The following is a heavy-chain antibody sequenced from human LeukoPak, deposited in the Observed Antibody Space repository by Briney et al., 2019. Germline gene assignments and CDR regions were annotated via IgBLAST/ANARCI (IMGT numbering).Heavy chain of an antibody. D-gene: IGHD3-3*01. V-gene: IGHV1-2*02. Sequence: ASVKVSCKASGYTFTTYGITWVRQAPGQGLEWMGWINPNSGGTNYAQKFQGRVTMTRDTSISTAYMELSRLRSDDTAVYYCARFDDFWSGRDYWGQGTLVTVSS. CDR3: ARFDDFWSGRDY. CDR1: GYTFTTYG. J-gene: IGHJ4*02. CDR2: INPNSGGT.